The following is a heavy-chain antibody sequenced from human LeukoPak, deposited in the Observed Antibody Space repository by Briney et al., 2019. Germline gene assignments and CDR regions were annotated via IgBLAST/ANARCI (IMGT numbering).Heavy chain of an antibody. CDR3: AKDAYSGTYYDY. J-gene: IGHJ4*02. D-gene: IGHD1-26*01. CDR1: GFTFSSYA. Sequence: GGSLRLSCAASGFTFSSYAMSWVRQAPGKGLEWVSAISGSGGSTYFADSVKGRFTISRDNSKNTLYLLMNSLRAEDTAVYYCAKDAYSGTYYDYWGQGTLVTVSS. V-gene: IGHV3-23*01. CDR2: ISGSGGST.